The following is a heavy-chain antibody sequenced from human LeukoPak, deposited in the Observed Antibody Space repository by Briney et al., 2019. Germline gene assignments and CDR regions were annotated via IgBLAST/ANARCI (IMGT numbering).Heavy chain of an antibody. V-gene: IGHV3-23*01. D-gene: IGHD3-10*01. Sequence: PGGSLRLSCAASGFTFNNYAMYWVHQAPGKGLEWVSAIIESGENTYYTDSVKGRFTISRDNSKNTLYLQMNSLRAEDTAVYYCANGYGSGSYTFDYWGQGTLVTVSS. CDR2: IIESGENT. CDR1: GFTFNNYA. J-gene: IGHJ4*02. CDR3: ANGYGSGSYTFDY.